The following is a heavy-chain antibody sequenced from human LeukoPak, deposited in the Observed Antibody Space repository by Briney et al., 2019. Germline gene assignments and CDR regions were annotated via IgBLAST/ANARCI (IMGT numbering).Heavy chain of an antibody. Sequence: SETLSLTCTVSGGSISSYYWSWIRQPPGKGLEWIGYIYYSGSTNYNPSLKSRVTISVDTSKNQFSLKLSSVTAADTAVYYCARRTPVVRAFDIWGQGTMVAVSS. V-gene: IGHV4-59*08. J-gene: IGHJ3*02. CDR2: IYYSGST. D-gene: IGHD2-15*01. CDR3: ARRTPVVRAFDI. CDR1: GGSISSYY.